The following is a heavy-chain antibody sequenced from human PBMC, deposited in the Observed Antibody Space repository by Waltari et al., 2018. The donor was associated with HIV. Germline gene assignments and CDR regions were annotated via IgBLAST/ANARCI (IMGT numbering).Heavy chain of an antibody. CDR2: KSLYGRNE. V-gene: IGHV3-30*18. CDR1: GFTFSNFG. CDR3: AKEGWELLQFGYYFDY. J-gene: IGHJ4*02. Sequence: QVQLVESGGGVVQPGKSLRLSCAASGFTFSNFGIPWVRQAPGKGLEWVAVKSLYGRNESYADSVKGRLTISRDNSKNTVYLQMNSLRADDTAVYYCAKEGWELLQFGYYFDYWGQGTLVTVSS. D-gene: IGHD1-26*01.